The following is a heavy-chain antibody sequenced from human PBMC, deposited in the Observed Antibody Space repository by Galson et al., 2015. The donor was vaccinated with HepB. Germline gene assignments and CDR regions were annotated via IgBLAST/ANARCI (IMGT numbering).Heavy chain of an antibody. CDR1: GSTFTSYY. D-gene: IGHD6-13*01. V-gene: IGHV1-46*01. J-gene: IGHJ4*02. CDR2: INPSGGST. CDR3: ARGGIAAAAYFDY. Sequence: SVTVSCKASGSTFTSYYMHWVRQAPGQGLEWMGIINPSGGSTSYAQKFQGRVTMTRDTSTSTVYMGLSSLRSEDTAVYYCARGGIAAAAYFDYWGQGTLVTVSS.